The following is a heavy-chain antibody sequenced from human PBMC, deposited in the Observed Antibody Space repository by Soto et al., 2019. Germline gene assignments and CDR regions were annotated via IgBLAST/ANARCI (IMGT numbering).Heavy chain of an antibody. CDR3: ARYLRNYGFWSGYYTGGEGYYYYGMDV. V-gene: IGHV1-18*01. Sequence: ASVKVSCKASGYTFTSYGISWVRQAPGQGLEWMGWISAYNGNTNYAQKLQGRATMTTDTSTSTAYMELRSLRSDDTAVYYCARYLRNYGFWSGYYTGGEGYYYYGMDVWGQGTTVTVSS. J-gene: IGHJ6*02. CDR1: GYTFTSYG. CDR2: ISAYNGNT. D-gene: IGHD3-3*01.